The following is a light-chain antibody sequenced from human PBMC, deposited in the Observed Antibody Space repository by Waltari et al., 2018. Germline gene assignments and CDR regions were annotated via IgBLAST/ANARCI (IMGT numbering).Light chain of an antibody. Sequence: DIQLTQSPSSLSASVGDRVTITCLASQAITNYLNWYQQRPGKAPKLLIHDASKLETGVPSRFSGSQSGTVFTLTISNLQPEDVGTYFCQRYDNLPIFAFGPGTKVDI. CDR3: QRYDNLPIFA. V-gene: IGKV1-33*01. CDR1: QAITNY. CDR2: DAS. J-gene: IGKJ3*01.